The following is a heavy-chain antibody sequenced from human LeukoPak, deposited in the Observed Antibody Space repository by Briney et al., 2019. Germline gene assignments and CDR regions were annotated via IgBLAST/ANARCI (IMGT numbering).Heavy chain of an antibody. CDR3: ARGRQDGDYVD. CDR1: GGSISSGGYS. J-gene: IGHJ4*02. V-gene: IGHV4-30-2*01. CDR2: IYHSGST. Sequence: SQTLSLTCAVSGGSISSGGYSWSWIRQPSGKGLEWIGYIYHSGSTYYNPSLKSRVTISVDRSKNQFSLKLSSVTAADTAVYYCARGRQDGDYVDWGQGTLVTVSS. D-gene: IGHD4-17*01.